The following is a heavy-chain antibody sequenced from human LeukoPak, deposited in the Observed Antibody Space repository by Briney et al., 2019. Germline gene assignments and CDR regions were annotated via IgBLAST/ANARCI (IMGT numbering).Heavy chain of an antibody. J-gene: IGHJ4*02. CDR2: ISHGGST. CDR3: ARVTATTPFDN. Sequence: SSETLSLTCAVSGGSISSSSWWSWVRQPPGKGLEWIGEISHGGSTNYNPSLESRVTISVDTSKNQFSLNLDSVTAADTAVYFCARVTATTPFDNWGQGILVTVSS. CDR1: GGSISSSSW. V-gene: IGHV4-4*02. D-gene: IGHD1-1*01.